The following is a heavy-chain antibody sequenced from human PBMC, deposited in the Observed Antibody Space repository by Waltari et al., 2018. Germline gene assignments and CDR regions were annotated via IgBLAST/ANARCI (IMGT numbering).Heavy chain of an antibody. CDR1: GFSLSNTRLG. D-gene: IGHD3-10*01. CDR2: IFSNHEK. V-gene: IGHV2-26*01. J-gene: IGHJ4*02. CDR3: ARIPGYSGSGKYTLDY. Sequence: QVTLQESGPVLVKPTETPTLTCTVSGFSLSNTRLGVSWVRQPPGKALEWLAHIFSNHEKSYSTSLKSRLTISKDAPKSQVVLTMTNMDPVDTATYYCARIPGYSGSGKYTLDYWGQGTLVTVSS.